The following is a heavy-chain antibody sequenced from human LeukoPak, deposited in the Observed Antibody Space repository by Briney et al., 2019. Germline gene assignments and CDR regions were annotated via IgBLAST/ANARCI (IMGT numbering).Heavy chain of an antibody. CDR3: ATTGYFCDMDV. V-gene: IGHV3-48*01. D-gene: IGHD1-1*01. CDR2: SRTVPSNI. J-gene: IGHJ6*03. CDR1: GFIFINNS. Sequence: GWSLRLSCAASGFIFINNSMHWVRQAPAKGLEGLSYSRTVPSNIYYADSVKGRFTNSSDKAKSSLNLQMSSLRAEVTAVYFCATTGYFCDMDVWGKGTTVTVSS.